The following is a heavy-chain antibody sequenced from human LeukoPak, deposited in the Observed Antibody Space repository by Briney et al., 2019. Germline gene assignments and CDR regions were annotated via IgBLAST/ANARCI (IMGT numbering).Heavy chain of an antibody. D-gene: IGHD6-19*01. CDR2: ISYDGSNK. V-gene: IGHV3-30*18. J-gene: IGHJ4*02. CDR1: GFSFSNYG. Sequence: PGRSLRLSCAASGFSFSNYGIHWVRQAPGKGLEWGAVISYDGSNKYYADSVKGRFTISRDNSKNTLYLQMNSLRPEDTAVYFCAKDRAVAGSLPFYYFDYWGQGTLVTVSS. CDR3: AKDRAVAGSLPFYYFDY.